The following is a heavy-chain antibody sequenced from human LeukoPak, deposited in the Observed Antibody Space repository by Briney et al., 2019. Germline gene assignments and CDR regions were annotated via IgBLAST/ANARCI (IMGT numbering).Heavy chain of an antibody. CDR1: GFTFSAHH. V-gene: IGHV3-23*01. J-gene: IGHJ6*03. Sequence: GGSLRLSCATSGFTFSAHHMNWVRQAPGKGLEWVSGITASGATTYYADYVKGRFTISRDSSQSTLYLQMNSLRAEDTAVYYCARAEAAGDNREGYYYFYMDVWGKGTTVTVSS. D-gene: IGHD6-25*01. CDR3: ARAEAAGDNREGYYYFYMDV. CDR2: ITASGATT.